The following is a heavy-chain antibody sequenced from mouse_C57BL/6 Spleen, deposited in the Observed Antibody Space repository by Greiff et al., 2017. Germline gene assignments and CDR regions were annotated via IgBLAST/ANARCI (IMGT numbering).Heavy chain of an antibody. D-gene: IGHD3-2*02. V-gene: IGHV1-26*01. CDR3: ARWETAQATDY. Sequence: EVQLQQSGPELVKPGASVKISCKASGYTFTDYYMNWVKQSHGQSLEWIGDINPNNGGTSYNQKFKGKATLTVDKSSSTAYMELRSLTSEDSAVDYCARWETAQATDYWGQGTTLTVSS. J-gene: IGHJ2*01. CDR1: GYTFTDYY. CDR2: INPNNGGT.